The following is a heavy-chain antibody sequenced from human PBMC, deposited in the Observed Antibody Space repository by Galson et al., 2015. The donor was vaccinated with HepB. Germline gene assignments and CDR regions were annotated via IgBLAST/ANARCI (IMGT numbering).Heavy chain of an antibody. CDR3: TTDVYYSTYWSWLDP. J-gene: IGHJ5*02. D-gene: IGHD2-8*02. CDR1: GFPFNNAW. Sequence: SLRLSCAASGFPFNNAWMTWVRQAPGMGLEWVGRIKSKTDGEATDYAAPGQGRFTISRDDSKNRLYLKMNSLKTEDTAVYYCTTDVYYSTYWSWLDPWGQGTLVAVSS. CDR2: IKSKTDGEAT. V-gene: IGHV3-15*01.